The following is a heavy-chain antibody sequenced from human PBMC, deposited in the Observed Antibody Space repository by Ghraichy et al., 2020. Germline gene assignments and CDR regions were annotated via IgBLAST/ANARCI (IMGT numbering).Heavy chain of an antibody. J-gene: IGHJ4*02. CDR1: GAFISSGGYY. Sequence: SETLSLTCTVSGAFISSGGYYWSWIRQHPEKGLEWIGYIHYSGSTYYNPSLKSRVTISVDTSKNQFSLKLSSVTAADTAVYYCASRPEHSTSPGYWGQGTLVTVSS. D-gene: IGHD6-6*01. V-gene: IGHV4-31*03. CDR2: IHYSGST. CDR3: ASRPEHSTSPGY.